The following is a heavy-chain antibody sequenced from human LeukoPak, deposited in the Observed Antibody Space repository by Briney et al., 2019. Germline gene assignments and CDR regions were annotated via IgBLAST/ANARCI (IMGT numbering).Heavy chain of an antibody. CDR1: GFTFSSYA. V-gene: IGHV3-23*01. Sequence: PGGSLRLSCAASGFTFSSYAMSWVRQAPGKGLEWVSAISGSGGSTYYADSVKGRFTISRDDSKNTLYLQMNSLRAEDTAVYYCAKLAGVTTSKKLGEWFDYWGQGTLVTVSS. J-gene: IGHJ4*02. D-gene: IGHD4-17*01. CDR2: ISGSGGST. CDR3: AKLAGVTTSKKLGEWFDY.